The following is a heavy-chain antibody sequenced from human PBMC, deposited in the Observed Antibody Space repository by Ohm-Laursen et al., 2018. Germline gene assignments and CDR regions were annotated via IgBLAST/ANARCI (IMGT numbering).Heavy chain of an antibody. J-gene: IGHJ6*02. V-gene: IGHV6-1*01. CDR2: THYSSKWVY. CDR1: GDSVSSDSGA. D-gene: IGHD1-1*01. Sequence: QALSLTCAISGDSVSSDSGAWNWIRQSPSRGLEWLGRTHYSSKWVYDYAVSVKSRITITPDTSKNQFSLQLNSVTPEDSAVYYCSRGQRNYYAMDVWGQGTTVTVSS. CDR3: SRGQRNYYAMDV.